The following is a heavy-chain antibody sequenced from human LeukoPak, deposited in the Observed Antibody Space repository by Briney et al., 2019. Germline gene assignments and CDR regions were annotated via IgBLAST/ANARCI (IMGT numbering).Heavy chain of an antibody. CDR3: AKQYCGGGRCNYDY. V-gene: IGHV3-11*06. D-gene: IGHD2-15*01. J-gene: IGHJ4*02. CDR1: GFTFSDYY. Sequence: WGSLRLPCAASGFTFSDYYMSWIRQAPGKGLEWVSYISGSSSYTDYPDSVKGRLTISRDNAKNSLYLQMNSLRGEDTAVYYCAKQYCGGGRCNYDYWGQGTLVTVSS. CDR2: ISGSSSYT.